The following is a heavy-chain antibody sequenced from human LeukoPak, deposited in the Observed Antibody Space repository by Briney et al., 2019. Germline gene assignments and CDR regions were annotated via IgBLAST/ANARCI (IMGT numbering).Heavy chain of an antibody. Sequence: PSGTLSLTCAVSGGSITSNIWWNWARQPPGKGLEWIGSIYYSGSTYYNPSLKSRVTISVDTSKNQFSLKLSSVTAADTAVYYCARLGGSSSILFDYWGQGTLVTVSS. CDR2: IYYSGST. CDR1: GGSITSNIW. CDR3: ARLGGSSSILFDY. V-gene: IGHV4-4*02. D-gene: IGHD6-13*01. J-gene: IGHJ4*02.